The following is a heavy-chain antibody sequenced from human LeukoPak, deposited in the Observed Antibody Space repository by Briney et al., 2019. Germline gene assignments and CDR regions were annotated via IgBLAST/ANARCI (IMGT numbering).Heavy chain of an antibody. Sequence: SETLSLTCTVSGGSISSYYWSWIRQPPGKGLEWIGYVYYSGSTNYNPSLKSRVTISVDTSKNQFSLKLSSVIAADTAVYFRARGSYYDSSGYYVDYWGQGTLVTVSS. CDR3: ARGSYYDSSGYYVDY. CDR2: VYYSGST. J-gene: IGHJ4*02. V-gene: IGHV4-59*01. D-gene: IGHD3-22*01. CDR1: GGSISSYY.